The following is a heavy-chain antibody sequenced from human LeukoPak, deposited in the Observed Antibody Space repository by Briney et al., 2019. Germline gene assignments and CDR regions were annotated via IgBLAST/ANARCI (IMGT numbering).Heavy chain of an antibody. J-gene: IGHJ4*02. V-gene: IGHV3-30*18. CDR2: ISYDGSNK. Sequence: LPGRSLRLPCAASGFTFSSYGMHWVRQAPGKGLEWVAVISYDGSNKYYADSVKGRFTISRDNSKNTLYLQMNSLRAEDTAVYYCAKEAAAGYFDYWGQGTLVTVSS. CDR1: GFTFSSYG. CDR3: AKEAAAGYFDY. D-gene: IGHD6-13*01.